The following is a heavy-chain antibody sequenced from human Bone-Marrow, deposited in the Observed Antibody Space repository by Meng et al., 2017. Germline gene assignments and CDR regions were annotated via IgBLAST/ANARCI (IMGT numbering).Heavy chain of an antibody. CDR3: ARVGVVVITPNWFDP. D-gene: IGHD3-22*01. CDR1: GGSISSGGYY. CDR2: IYYSGST. V-gene: IGHV4-31*03. J-gene: IGHJ5*02. Sequence: VPLQESGPGLVKPSQTLSLTCTVSGGSISSGGYYWSWIRQHPGKGLEWIGYIYYSGSTYYNPSLKSRVTISVDTSKNQFSLKLSSVTAADTAVYYCARVGVVVITPNWFDPWGQGTLVTVSS.